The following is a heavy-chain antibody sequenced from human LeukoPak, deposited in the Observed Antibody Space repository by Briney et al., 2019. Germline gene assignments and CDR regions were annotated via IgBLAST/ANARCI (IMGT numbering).Heavy chain of an antibody. J-gene: IGHJ3*02. CDR2: IYTSGST. CDR1: GGSISSYY. V-gene: IGHV4-4*07. Sequence: SETLSLTCTVSGGSISSYYWSWIRQPAGKGLEWIGRIYTSGSTNYNPSLKSRVTMSVDTSKNQFSLKLSSVTAADTAVYYCARGGGSSSFRSFDIWGQGTMVTASS. CDR3: ARGGGSSSFRSFDI. D-gene: IGHD6-13*01.